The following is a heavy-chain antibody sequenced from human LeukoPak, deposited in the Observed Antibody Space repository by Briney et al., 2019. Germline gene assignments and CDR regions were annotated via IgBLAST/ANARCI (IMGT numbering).Heavy chain of an antibody. CDR3: ARGGGYAWDY. V-gene: IGHV3-7*01. J-gene: IGHJ4*02. CDR1: GFTFSSFS. D-gene: IGHD5-12*01. CDR2: LKEDGTEE. Sequence: GGSLRLSCAASGFTFSSFSMSWVRQAPGKGLEWVANLKEDGTEEEYLDSVKGRFTISRDNAKNSLDLQMNSLRADDTAVYHCARGGGYAWDYWGQGTLVTVSS.